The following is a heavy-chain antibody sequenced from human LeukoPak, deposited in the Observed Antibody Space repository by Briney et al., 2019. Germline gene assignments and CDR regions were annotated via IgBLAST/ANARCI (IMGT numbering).Heavy chain of an antibody. CDR2: IYHSGST. V-gene: IGHV4-38-2*02. J-gene: IGHJ6*03. CDR1: GYSIRSDSY. CDR3: ARIGGDYYYYYMDV. D-gene: IGHD3-16*01. Sequence: SETLSLTCTVSGYSIRSDSYWDWVRQPPGKGLEYIGSIYHSGSTYYNPSLKSRVTISVDMSKNQFSLKLSSVTAADTAVYYCARIGGDYYYYYMDVWGKGTTVTVSS.